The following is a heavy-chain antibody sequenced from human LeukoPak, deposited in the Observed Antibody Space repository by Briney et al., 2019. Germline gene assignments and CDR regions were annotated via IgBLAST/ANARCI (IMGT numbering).Heavy chain of an antibody. V-gene: IGHV4-31*03. J-gene: IGHJ6*02. Sequence: SETLSLTCTVSGGSISSGGYYWSWIRQHPGKGLEWIGYIYYSGSTYYNPSLKRRVTISVDTSKNQFSLKLSSVTAADTAVYYCARDCHYYDSSGYYSGMDVWGQGTTVTVSS. D-gene: IGHD3-22*01. CDR2: IYYSGST. CDR1: GGSISSGGYY. CDR3: ARDCHYYDSSGYYSGMDV.